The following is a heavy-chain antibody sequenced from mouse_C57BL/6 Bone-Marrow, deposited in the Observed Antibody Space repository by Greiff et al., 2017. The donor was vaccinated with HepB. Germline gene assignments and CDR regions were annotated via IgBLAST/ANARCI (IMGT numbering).Heavy chain of an antibody. J-gene: IGHJ4*01. CDR1: GYTFTSYW. D-gene: IGHD1-1*01. CDR3: VRFYYGSSSLYYAMDY. Sequence: QVHVKQPGAELVKPGASVKLSCKASGYTFTSYWMHWVKQRPGQGLEWIGMIHPNSGSTNYNEKFKSKATLTVDKSSSTAYMQLSSLTSEDSAVYYCVRFYYGSSSLYYAMDYWGQGTSVTVSS. CDR2: IHPNSGST. V-gene: IGHV1-64*01.